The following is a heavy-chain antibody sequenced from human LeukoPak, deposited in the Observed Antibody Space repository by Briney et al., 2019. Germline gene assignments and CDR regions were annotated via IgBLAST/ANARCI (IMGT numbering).Heavy chain of an antibody. CDR3: ARGLGSPTDY. J-gene: IGHJ4*02. D-gene: IGHD1-26*01. CDR2: ISDGGSRT. CDR1: GFVFSSQD. V-gene: IGHV3-23*01. Sequence: PGGSLRLSCAASGFVFSSQDMGWVRQAPGKGLEWVSAISDGGSRTYYADSVKGRFTISRDNSKNTLHLQMNSLRAEDTAVYYCARGLGSPTDYWGQGTLVTVSS.